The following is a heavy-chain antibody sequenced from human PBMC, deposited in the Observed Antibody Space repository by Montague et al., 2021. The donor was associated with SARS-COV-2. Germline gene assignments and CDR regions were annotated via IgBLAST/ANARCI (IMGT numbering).Heavy chain of an antibody. CDR2: INHSGST. D-gene: IGHD2-21*01. J-gene: IGHJ4*02. Sequence: SETLSLTCTVSGGSISSGSYYWSWIRQPAGKGLEWIGEINHSGSTNYNPSLKSRVTISVDTSKNQFSLKLSSVTAADTAVYYCAREVRGRIVVVIAIPYYYFDYWGQGTLVTVSS. CDR1: GGSISSGSYY. V-gene: IGHV4-61*10. CDR3: AREVRGRIVVVIAIPYYYFDY.